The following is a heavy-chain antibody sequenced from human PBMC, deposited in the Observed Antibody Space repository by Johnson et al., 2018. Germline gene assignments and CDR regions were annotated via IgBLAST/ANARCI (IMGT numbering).Heavy chain of an antibody. CDR3: ARAQGGDYLAEYFQH. CDR2: ISDDGSNK. CDR1: GFTFSSYA. D-gene: IGHD4-17*01. J-gene: IGHJ1*01. V-gene: IGHV3-30-3*01. Sequence: QVQLVQSGGRVVQPGRSLRLSCSASGFTFSSYAMHWVRQAPGKGLEWVAVISDDGSNKFYAESVKGRFTISRDNSKYTVYLQMHSLKAEDPAVFYWARAQGGDYLAEYFQHWGQGTLVTVAS.